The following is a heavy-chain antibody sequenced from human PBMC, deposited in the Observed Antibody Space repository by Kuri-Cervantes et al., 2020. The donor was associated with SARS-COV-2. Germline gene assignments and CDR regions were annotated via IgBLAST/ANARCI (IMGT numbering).Heavy chain of an antibody. CDR1: GGSISSSSYY. D-gene: IGHD3-22*01. CDR3: ARGSHQYYYGSSGYYDY. CDR2: FYYSGST. J-gene: IGHJ4*02. Sequence: SGTLSLTCTVSGGSISSSSYYWGWIRQPPGKGLEWIGSFYYSGSTYYNPSLKSRVTISVDTSKSQFSLKLSSVTAADTAVYYCARGSHQYYYGSSGYYDYWGQGTLVTVSS. V-gene: IGHV4-39*01.